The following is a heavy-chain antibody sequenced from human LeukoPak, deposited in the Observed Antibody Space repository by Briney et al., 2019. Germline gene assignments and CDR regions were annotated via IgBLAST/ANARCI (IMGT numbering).Heavy chain of an antibody. CDR1: GFTFGSYA. V-gene: IGHV3-23*01. CDR3: GKTTTGYSSGQKPAWPVDY. CDR2: IFRSGGSA. Sequence: GGSLILSCEVSGFTFGSYAMYWVRQAPGKGLEWVAGIFRSGGSAHYADSAKGRFTISRDNSKNTVYLQINSLRAEDTAVYYCGKTTTGYSSGQKPAWPVDYWGQGTLVTVSS. J-gene: IGHJ4*02. D-gene: IGHD6-19*01.